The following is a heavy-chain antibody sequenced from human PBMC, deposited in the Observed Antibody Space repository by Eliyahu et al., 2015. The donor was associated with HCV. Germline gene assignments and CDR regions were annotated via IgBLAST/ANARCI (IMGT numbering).Heavy chain of an antibody. D-gene: IGHD4-17*01. CDR1: GYTFTPSY. CDR3: ARLTYGDYRSFDP. J-gene: IGHJ5*02. Sequence: QLVQSGAEVRKPGASVKVSCXASGYTFTPSYIHWVRQAPGQGLGWMGIINPGSGRTTYAQNFQGRVTLTRDTSTSTVYMEVTSLGSEDTAVYYCARLTYGDYRSFDPWGQGTLVTVSS. CDR2: INPGSGRT. V-gene: IGHV1-46*01.